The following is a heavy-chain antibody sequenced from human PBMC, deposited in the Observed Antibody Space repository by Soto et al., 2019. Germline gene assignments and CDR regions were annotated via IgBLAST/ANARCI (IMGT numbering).Heavy chain of an antibody. J-gene: IGHJ2*01. CDR2: IYTSGST. D-gene: IGHD6-6*01. CDR1: GGSISSYD. Sequence: QVQLQESGPGLVKPSETLSLTCTVSGGSISSYDWSWIRQPAGKGLEWIGRIYTSGSTNYNPSLKSRVTMSVDTSKNQSSLKLSSVTAADTAVYYCASVSSRTSRNWYFDLWGRGTLVTVSS. V-gene: IGHV4-4*07. CDR3: ASVSSRTSRNWYFDL.